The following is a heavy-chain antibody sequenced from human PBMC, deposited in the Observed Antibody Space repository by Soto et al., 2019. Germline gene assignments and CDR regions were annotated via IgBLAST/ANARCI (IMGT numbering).Heavy chain of an antibody. Sequence: EVQLVESGGGLVQPGGSLRLSCAGPGFTFSSDWMHWVRQDPGKGLVWVSRLNKDGTIANYADAVKGRFTISRDNAKNTLFLQMNSLTAEDTGLYYCARGPFGWYGFDYWGQGTVVTVSS. D-gene: IGHD6-19*01. CDR1: GFTFSSDW. V-gene: IGHV3-74*01. CDR3: ARGPFGWYGFDY. J-gene: IGHJ4*02. CDR2: LNKDGTIA.